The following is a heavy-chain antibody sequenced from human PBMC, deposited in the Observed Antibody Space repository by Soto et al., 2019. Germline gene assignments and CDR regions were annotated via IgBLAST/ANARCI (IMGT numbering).Heavy chain of an antibody. V-gene: IGHV4-4*02. J-gene: IGHJ4*02. CDR1: GGSISSSNW. D-gene: IGHD3-10*01. CDR3: ARRWGEGRVDY. Sequence: QVQLQESGPGLVKPSGTLSLTCAVSGGSISSSNWWSWVRQPPGKGLEWIGEIYHSGNTNYNPSLKSRVTMGVDKSRNQFSLKLRSVTAADTAVYYCARRWGEGRVDYWGQGTRVTVSS. CDR2: IYHSGNT.